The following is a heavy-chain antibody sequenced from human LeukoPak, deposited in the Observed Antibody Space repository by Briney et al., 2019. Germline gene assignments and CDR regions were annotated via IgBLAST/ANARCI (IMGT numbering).Heavy chain of an antibody. CDR3: ARDLGICSSTSCYLPFDP. J-gene: IGHJ5*02. CDR2: INWNGGST. Sequence: GGSLRLSCAASGFTFDDYGMSWVRQAPGKGLEWVSGINWNGGSTGYADSVKGRFTISRDNAKNSLYLQMNSLRAEDTALYHSARDLGICSSTSCYLPFDPWGQGTLVTVSS. CDR1: GFTFDDYG. D-gene: IGHD2-2*01. V-gene: IGHV3-20*01.